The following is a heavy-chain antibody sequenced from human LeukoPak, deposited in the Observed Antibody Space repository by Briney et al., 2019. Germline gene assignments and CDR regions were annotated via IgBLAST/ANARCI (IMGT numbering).Heavy chain of an antibody. CDR3: AKSEGVATMAIFDY. J-gene: IGHJ4*02. D-gene: IGHD3-10*01. V-gene: IGHV3-23*01. CDR1: GFTFDDYA. Sequence: PGGSLRLSCAASGFTFDDYAMHWVRQAPGKGLEWVSSISANGHFTYYADSVKGRVTISRDNSQKTLYLQMNSLRAEDTAIYYCAKSEGVATMAIFDYWGQGTRVTVSS. CDR2: ISANGHFT.